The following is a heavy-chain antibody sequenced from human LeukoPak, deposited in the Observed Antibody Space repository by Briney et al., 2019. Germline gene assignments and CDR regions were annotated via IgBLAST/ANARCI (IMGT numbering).Heavy chain of an antibody. CDR1: GFTFSSYS. D-gene: IGHD6-13*01. CDR3: TTLWDSSSWYRTDV. CDR2: ITASGTAM. Sequence: GGSLRLSCAASGFTFSSYSMNWVRQAPGKGLEWVSHITASGTAMFYADSVKGRFTISRDNAKNSLYLQMNSLRDEDTAVYYCTTLWDSSSWYRTDVWGQGTTVTVSS. J-gene: IGHJ6*02. V-gene: IGHV3-48*02.